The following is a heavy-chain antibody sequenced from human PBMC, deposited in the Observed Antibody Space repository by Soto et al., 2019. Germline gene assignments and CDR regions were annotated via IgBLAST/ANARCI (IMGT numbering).Heavy chain of an antibody. CDR1: GGSFSGYY. V-gene: IGHV4-34*01. CDR2: INHSGST. CDR3: ARVTGNWQIKDKTSKAYWFDP. Sequence: QVQLQQWGAGLLKPSETLSLTCAVYGGSFSGYYWSWIRQPPGKGLEWIGEINHSGSTNYNPSLKSRVTISVDTSKNQFSLKLSSVTAADTAVYYCARVTGNWQIKDKTSKAYWFDPWGQGTLVTVSS. J-gene: IGHJ5*02.